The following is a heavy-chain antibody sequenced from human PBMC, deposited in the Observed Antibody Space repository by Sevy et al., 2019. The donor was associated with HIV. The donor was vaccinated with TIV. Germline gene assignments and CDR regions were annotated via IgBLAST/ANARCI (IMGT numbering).Heavy chain of an antibody. CDR3: ARGGTIFGLVRHYFDY. Sequence: GGSLRLSCAASGFTFDDYWMQWVRQAPGQGLEWVANIRQDGNELYYADSVKGRFTISRDNAKESLFLQMTNLRVEDTAVYYCARGGTIFGLVRHYFDYWGQGTLVTVSS. J-gene: IGHJ4*02. CDR1: GFTFDDYW. CDR2: IRQDGNEL. D-gene: IGHD3-3*01. V-gene: IGHV3-7*01.